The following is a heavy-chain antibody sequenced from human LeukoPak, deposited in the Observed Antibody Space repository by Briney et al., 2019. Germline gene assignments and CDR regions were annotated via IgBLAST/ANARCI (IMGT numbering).Heavy chain of an antibody. CDR2: IRSDDGSST. Sequence: GGSLRLSCAASGFTFSSYWMHWVRQTPEKGLVWVSRIRSDDGSSTNYADSVKGRFTISRDNAKNTLYLQMNSLRAGDTAVYYCAKDLDTGYDWGPSSFDYSGQGTLVTVSS. V-gene: IGHV3-74*01. J-gene: IGHJ4*02. CDR3: AKDLDTGYDWGPSSFDY. D-gene: IGHD5-12*01. CDR1: GFTFSSYW.